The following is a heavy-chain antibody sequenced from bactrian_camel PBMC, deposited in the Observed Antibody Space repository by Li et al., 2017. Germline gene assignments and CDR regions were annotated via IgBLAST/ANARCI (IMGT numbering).Heavy chain of an antibody. CDR1: GYHGRFC. J-gene: IGHJ4*01. V-gene: IGHV3S53*01. Sequence: HVQLVESGGDSVQAGGSLRLTCTASGYHGRFCMGWFRQAPEKEREAVASIDTDGSASYKDSVKGRFTISGDKGKDTVYLQLNSLKPEDTAMYSCQPTTTCRQPYLLGQGTQVTVS. CDR2: IDTDGSA.